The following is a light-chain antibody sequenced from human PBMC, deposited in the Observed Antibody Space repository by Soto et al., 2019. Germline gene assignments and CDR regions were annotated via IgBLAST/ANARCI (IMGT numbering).Light chain of an antibody. CDR2: GAS. V-gene: IGKV3-20*01. J-gene: IGKJ2*01. CDR1: QSVSSSY. CDR3: LQYGSSPYT. Sequence: EIVLTQSPGTLSLSPGERATLSCRASQSVSSSYLAWYQQKPGPAPRPLIYGASSRATGIPDRFSGSGSGTDFPLTISRREPEDFAVYYCLQYGSSPYTFGQGTKLEVK.